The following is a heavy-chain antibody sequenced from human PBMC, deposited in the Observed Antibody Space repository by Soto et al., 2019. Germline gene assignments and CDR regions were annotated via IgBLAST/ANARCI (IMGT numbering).Heavy chain of an antibody. CDR2: IYHGDSDH. V-gene: IGHV5-51*01. CDR1: GYSFTTSW. CDR3: ARRGAQFGELLAFTDNWFAP. D-gene: IGHD3-10*01. Sequence: PGESLKISCKGSGYSFTTSWTAWVAQIPGKGREGMGIIYHGDSDHRYRPSFQGQVTISADRSISTAYLQWSSLKASDTAMYYCARRGAQFGELLAFTDNWFAPWGQGALVTVS. J-gene: IGHJ5*02.